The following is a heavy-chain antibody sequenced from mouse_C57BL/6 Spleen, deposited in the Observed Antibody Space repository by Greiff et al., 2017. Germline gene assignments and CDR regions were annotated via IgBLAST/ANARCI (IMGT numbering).Heavy chain of an antibody. CDR1: GYTFTDYY. V-gene: IGHV1-19*01. CDR3: ARGSTMVTTGPLDY. D-gene: IGHD2-2*01. J-gene: IGHJ2*01. CDR2: INPYNGGT. Sequence: VQLKESGPVLVKPGASVKMSCKASGYTFTDYYMNWVKQSHGKSLEWIGVINPYNGGTSYNQKFKGKATLTVDKSSSTAYMELNSLTSEDSAVYCCARGSTMVTTGPLDYWGQGTTLTVSS.